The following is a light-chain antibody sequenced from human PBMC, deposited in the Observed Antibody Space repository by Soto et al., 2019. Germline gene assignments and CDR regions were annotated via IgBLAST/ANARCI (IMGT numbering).Light chain of an antibody. CDR3: ATWDDSLRGQV. V-gene: IGLV1-47*01. J-gene: IGLJ3*02. CDR2: RNN. Sequence: QSVLTQPPSASETPGQRVTISCSGSSSNIGSNFVYWYQQLPGAAPKLLIYRNNRRPSGVPDRFSGSTSGTSASLAISGLRSEDEADYYCATWDDSLRGQVFGGGTKLTVL. CDR1: SSNIGSNF.